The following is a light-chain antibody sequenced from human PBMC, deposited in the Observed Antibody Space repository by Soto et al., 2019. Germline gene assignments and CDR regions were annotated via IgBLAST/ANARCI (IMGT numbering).Light chain of an antibody. J-gene: IGLJ3*02. CDR3: QTWDTGIWV. CDR1: SGHSTYA. CDR2: LNSDGSH. Sequence: QSVLTQSPSASASLGASVKFTCTLSSGHSTYAIAWHQQQPEKGPRYLMKLNSDGSHTKGDGIPDRFSGSSSGAERYLTISSLQSEDEADYYCQTWDTGIWVFGGGTKLTVL. V-gene: IGLV4-69*01.